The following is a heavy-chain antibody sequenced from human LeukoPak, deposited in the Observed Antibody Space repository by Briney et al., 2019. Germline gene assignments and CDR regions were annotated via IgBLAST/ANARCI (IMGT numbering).Heavy chain of an antibody. CDR1: GFTFNTYS. J-gene: IGHJ4*02. CDR2: ISGSGTYI. V-gene: IGHV3-21*01. Sequence: PGGSLRLSCAASGFTFNTYSMTWVRQAPGKGLEWVSSISGSGTYIYYADSVKGRFTISRDNAKNSLYLQMNGLRAEDTAVYNCARAYFYDTSGYYYGYWGQATLVTVSS. D-gene: IGHD3-22*01. CDR3: ARAYFYDTSGYYYGY.